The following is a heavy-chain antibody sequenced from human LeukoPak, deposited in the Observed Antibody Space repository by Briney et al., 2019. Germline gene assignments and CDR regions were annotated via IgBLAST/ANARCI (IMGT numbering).Heavy chain of an antibody. V-gene: IGHV5-51*01. J-gene: IGHJ5*02. CDR3: ARQMVVTAIPGWFDP. CDR2: IYPGDSDT. CDR1: GYSFTSYW. Sequence: GESLKISCKGSGYSFTSYWIGWVRQMPGKGLEWMGIIYPGDSDTRYSPSFQGQVTISADKSISTAYLQWSSLKASDTAMYYCARQMVVTAIPGWFDPWGQGTLVTASS. D-gene: IGHD2-21*02.